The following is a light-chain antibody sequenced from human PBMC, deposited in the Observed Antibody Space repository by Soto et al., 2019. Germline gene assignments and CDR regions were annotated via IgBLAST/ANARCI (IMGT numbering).Light chain of an antibody. Sequence: EIVLTQSPGTLSLSLGERATLSCRASQSVPNNFLAWYQQKPGQAPRLLIYVASSRATGIPDRFSGSGSGTDFTLTISRLEPEVSAVYHCQQYGRTPGTFGQGTKVEI. CDR1: QSVPNNF. CDR2: VAS. CDR3: QQYGRTPGT. V-gene: IGKV3-20*01. J-gene: IGKJ1*01.